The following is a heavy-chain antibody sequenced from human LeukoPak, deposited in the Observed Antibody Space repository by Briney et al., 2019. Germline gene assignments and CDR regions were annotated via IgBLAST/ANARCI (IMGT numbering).Heavy chain of an antibody. V-gene: IGHV3-66*01. D-gene: IGHD6-19*01. CDR3: ARGSGWDFAY. CDR1: GFTVSSYY. CDR2: IYSGGST. J-gene: IGHJ4*02. Sequence: WGSLRLTCAASGFTVSSYYMYWVRQAPGKGLEWVSFIYSGGSTYYADSVKGRFTISRDNSKNTLYLQMNSLRAEDTAVYYCARGSGWDFAYWGQGTLVTVSS.